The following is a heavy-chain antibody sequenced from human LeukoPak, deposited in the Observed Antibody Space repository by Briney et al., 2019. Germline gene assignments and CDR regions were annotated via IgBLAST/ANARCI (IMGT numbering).Heavy chain of an antibody. D-gene: IGHD2-15*01. J-gene: IGHJ4*02. CDR2: IYSGGST. CDR1: GFTFSSYS. V-gene: IGHV3-53*01. Sequence: GGSLRLSCAASGFTFSSYSMNWVRQAPGKGLEWVSVIYSGGSTYYADSVKGRFTISRDNSKNTLYLQMNSLRAEDTAVYYCARVVVAANSVYYFDYWGQGTLVTVSS. CDR3: ARVVVAANSVYYFDY.